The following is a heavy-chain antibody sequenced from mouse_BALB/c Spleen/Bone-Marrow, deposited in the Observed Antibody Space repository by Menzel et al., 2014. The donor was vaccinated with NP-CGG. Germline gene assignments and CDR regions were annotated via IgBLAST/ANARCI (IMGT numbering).Heavy chain of an antibody. CDR1: GFNIKDTY. J-gene: IGHJ3*01. CDR2: IDPANGNT. V-gene: IGHV14-3*02. Sequence: VQLQQSGAELVKPGASVKLSCTASGFNIKDTYMHWVKQRPEQGLEWIGRIDPANGNTKYDPKFQGKATITADTSSNTAYLQLSGLTSEDTAVYYCARLDLFDYWGQGTLVTVSA. CDR3: ARLDLFDY.